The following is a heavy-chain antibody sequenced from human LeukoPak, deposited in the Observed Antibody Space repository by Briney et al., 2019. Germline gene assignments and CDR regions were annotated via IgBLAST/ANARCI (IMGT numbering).Heavy chain of an antibody. CDR3: AGADDDYGDDAFDI. Sequence: ASVKVSCKASGYTFTSYDINWVRQATGQGLEWMGWMNPNSGNTGYAQKFQGRVTMTRNTSISTAYMELSSLRSEDTAVYYCAGADDDYGDDAFDIWGQGTMVTVSS. CDR1: GYTFTSYD. CDR2: MNPNSGNT. J-gene: IGHJ3*02. V-gene: IGHV1-8*01. D-gene: IGHD4-17*01.